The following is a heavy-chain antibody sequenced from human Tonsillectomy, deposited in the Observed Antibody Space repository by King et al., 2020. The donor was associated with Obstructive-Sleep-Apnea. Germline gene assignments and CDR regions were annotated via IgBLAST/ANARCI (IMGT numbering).Heavy chain of an antibody. CDR1: GGTFSSYA. J-gene: IGHJ4*02. CDR2: SIPSFGTE. V-gene: IGHV1-69*01. Sequence: VQLVQSGAEVKKPGSSVKVSCKASGGTFSSYAISWVRQAPGQGLEWMGGSIPSFGTENYAQKVQGRVTMTADESTSTAYMELSSLRSEDTAVYYCARDGYSGSYDYWGQGTLVTVSS. CDR3: ARDGYSGSYDY. D-gene: IGHD5-12*01.